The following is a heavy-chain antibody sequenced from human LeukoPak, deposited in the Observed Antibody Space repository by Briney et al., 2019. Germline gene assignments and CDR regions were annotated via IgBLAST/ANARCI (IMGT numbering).Heavy chain of an antibody. D-gene: IGHD1-26*01. CDR1: GGTFSRYA. CDR3: ARGVGATRNAFDI. CDR2: IIPILGIA. Sequence: ASVKVSCKASGGTFSRYAIIWVRQAPGQGLEWMGRIIPILGIANYAQKFQGRVTITADQSTGTAYMELSSLRPEDTAVYYCARGVGATRNAFDIWGQGKMVTVSS. V-gene: IGHV1-69*04. J-gene: IGHJ3*02.